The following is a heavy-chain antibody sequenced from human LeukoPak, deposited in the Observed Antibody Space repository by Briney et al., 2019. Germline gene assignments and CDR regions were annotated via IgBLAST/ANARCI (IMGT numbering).Heavy chain of an antibody. D-gene: IGHD5-12*01. J-gene: IGHJ4*02. V-gene: IGHV1-2*02. CDR3: ARLSDVDIVATIDY. Sequence: ASVKVSCKASGCTFTGYYMHWVRQAPGQGLEWMGWINPNSGGTNYAQKFQGRVTMTRDTSISTAYMELSRLRSDDTAVYYCARLSDVDIVATIDYWGQGTLVTVSS. CDR1: GCTFTGYY. CDR2: INPNSGGT.